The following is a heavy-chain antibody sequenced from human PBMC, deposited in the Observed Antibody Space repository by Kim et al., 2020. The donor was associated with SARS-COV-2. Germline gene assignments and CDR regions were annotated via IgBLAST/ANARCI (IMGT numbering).Heavy chain of an antibody. CDR3: ARLVPHICS. Sequence: SETLSLTCTVSGGSISSSSYYWGWIRQPPGKGLEWIGSIYYSGSTYYNPSLKSRVTISVDTSKNQFSLKLSSVTAADTAVYYCARLVPHICSWGQGTLVTVSS. V-gene: IGHV4-39*01. J-gene: IGHJ5*02. CDR1: GGSISSSSYY. D-gene: IGHD2-8*01. CDR2: IYYSGST.